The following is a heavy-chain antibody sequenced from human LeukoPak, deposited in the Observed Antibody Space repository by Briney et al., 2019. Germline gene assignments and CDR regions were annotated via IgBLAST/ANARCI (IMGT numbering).Heavy chain of an antibody. Sequence: GGSLRLSCAASGFTFSSYWMSWVRQAPGKGLEWVANIKQDGSEKYYVDSVKGRFTISRDNAKNSLYLQMNSLRAEDTAVYYCARQQITATLGVALDIWGQGTMVTVSS. CDR2: IKQDGSEK. V-gene: IGHV3-7*02. J-gene: IGHJ3*02. D-gene: IGHD1-20*01. CDR1: GFTFSSYW. CDR3: ARQQITATLGVALDI.